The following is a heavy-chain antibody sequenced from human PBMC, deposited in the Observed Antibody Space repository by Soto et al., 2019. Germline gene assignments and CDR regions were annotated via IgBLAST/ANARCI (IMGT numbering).Heavy chain of an antibody. V-gene: IGHV1-46*03. D-gene: IGHD3-22*01. CDR1: GYIFTNYY. Sequence: QVQLVQSGAEVKKPGASVKVACKASGYIFTNYYIHWERQAPGQGLEWMGIINLSADRTSYAQKFQGRLTVTMDTSTSTVYMELGSLRSEDTAVYYCVRDPSSGYRSFDYWGQGTLVTVSS. J-gene: IGHJ4*02. CDR3: VRDPSSGYRSFDY. CDR2: INLSADRT.